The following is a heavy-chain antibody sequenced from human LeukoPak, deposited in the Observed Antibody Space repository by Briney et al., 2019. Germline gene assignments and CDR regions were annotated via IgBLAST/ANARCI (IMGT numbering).Heavy chain of an antibody. J-gene: IGHJ4*02. D-gene: IGHD5-12*01. CDR1: GFTFSSHG. CDR2: IGGTGGFIT. Sequence: GGSLRLACAASGFTFSSHGMNWVRQAPGKGLEWVSGIGGTGGFITYYAESVKGRSTVSRDNSKNKLYLQMNSLRADDTAIYYCARDLGWLHYEDWGQGTLVTVSS. V-gene: IGHV3-23*01. CDR3: ARDLGWLHYED.